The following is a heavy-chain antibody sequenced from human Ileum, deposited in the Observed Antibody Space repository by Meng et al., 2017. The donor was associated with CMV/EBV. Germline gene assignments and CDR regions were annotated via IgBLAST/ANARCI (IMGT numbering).Heavy chain of an antibody. Sequence: FNFRCSGMLWVRQAPGKGLERVAVILYDGSNKYYAESVKGRFTISSDNSKNTLYLQMNSLRAEDTAVYYCAKDVLQVATTGWRWFDPWGQGTLVTVSS. D-gene: IGHD5-12*01. CDR3: AKDVLQVATTGWRWFDP. CDR1: FNFRCSG. V-gene: IGHV3-33*06. J-gene: IGHJ5*02. CDR2: ILYDGSNK.